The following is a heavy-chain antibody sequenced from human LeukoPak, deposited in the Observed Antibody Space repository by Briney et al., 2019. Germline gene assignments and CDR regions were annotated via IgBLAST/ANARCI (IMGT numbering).Heavy chain of an antibody. J-gene: IGHJ6*03. CDR3: ARAPPNRYSGYDYYYYYYMDV. V-gene: IGHV3-23*01. Sequence: GGSLRLSCAASGFTFSSYGMSWVRQAPGKGLEWVSAISDSGDSTYYADSVKGRFTISRDNAKNTLYLQMNSLRAEDTAVYYCARAPPNRYSGYDYYYYYYMDVWGKGTTVTISS. CDR1: GFTFSSYG. CDR2: ISDSGDST. D-gene: IGHD5-12*01.